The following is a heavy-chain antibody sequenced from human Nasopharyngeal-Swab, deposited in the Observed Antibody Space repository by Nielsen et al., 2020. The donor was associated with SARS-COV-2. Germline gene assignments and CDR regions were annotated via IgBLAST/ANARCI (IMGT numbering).Heavy chain of an antibody. Sequence: SVKVSCKASGGTFSSYGIRWVRQAPGQGLEWMGGIIPIFGTANYAQKFQDRVTITADESTSTAYMELSSLRSEDTAVYYCARDRDSGYSDQRSAFDIWGQGTMVTVSS. CDR2: IIPIFGTA. CDR1: GGTFSSYG. V-gene: IGHV1-69*13. D-gene: IGHD5-12*01. CDR3: ARDRDSGYSDQRSAFDI. J-gene: IGHJ3*02.